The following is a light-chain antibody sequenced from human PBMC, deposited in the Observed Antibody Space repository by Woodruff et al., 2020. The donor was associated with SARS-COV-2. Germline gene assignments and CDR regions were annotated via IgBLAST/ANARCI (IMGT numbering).Light chain of an antibody. CDR2: S. V-gene: IGLV2-14*01. J-gene: IGLJ1*01. Sequence: SNRPSGDSNRFSGSKSGNTASLTISGLQAEDEADYYCSSYTSSSTLDVFGTGTKVTVL. CDR3: SSYTSSSTLDV.